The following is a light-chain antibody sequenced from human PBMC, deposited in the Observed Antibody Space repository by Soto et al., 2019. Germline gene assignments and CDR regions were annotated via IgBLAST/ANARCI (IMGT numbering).Light chain of an antibody. V-gene: IGLV2-14*01. CDR1: SSDVGGYDY. CDR2: EVT. J-gene: IGLJ1*01. Sequence: ALTQPASVSGSPGQSITISCTGTSSDVGGYDYVSWYQQHPDRAPKFMIYEVTNRPSGVSHRFSGSKSGNTASLTISGLQAEDEADYYCSSYTTTRTYVFGTGTKLTVL. CDR3: SSYTTTRTYV.